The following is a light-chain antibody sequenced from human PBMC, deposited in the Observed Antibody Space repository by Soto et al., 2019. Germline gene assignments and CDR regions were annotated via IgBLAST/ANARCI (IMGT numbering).Light chain of an antibody. CDR1: QSVSSY. J-gene: IGKJ5*01. V-gene: IGKV3-11*01. Sequence: EIVLTQSPATLSLSPGERATLSCRASQSVSSYFAWYQQKPGQAPRLLIYDASNRATGIPARFSGSGSGTDFTLTISSLEPEDFAVYYCQQRGNWPITFGQGTRLEMK. CDR3: QQRGNWPIT. CDR2: DAS.